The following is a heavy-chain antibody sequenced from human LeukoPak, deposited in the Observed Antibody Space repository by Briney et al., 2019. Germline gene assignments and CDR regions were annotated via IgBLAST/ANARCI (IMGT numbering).Heavy chain of an antibody. V-gene: IGHV1-2*02. CDR3: ARASIMTWIHLWFVN. CDR1: GYSFTDKY. Sequence: ASVKVSCKASGYSFTDKYIHWVRQAPGQGLEWMGWVNPNSGGTNYAQKFQVRVTMTRDTSISTAYMELSRLRSDDTAVYYCARASIMTWIHLWFVNWGQGTLVTVSS. CDR2: VNPNSGGT. D-gene: IGHD5-18*01. J-gene: IGHJ4*02.